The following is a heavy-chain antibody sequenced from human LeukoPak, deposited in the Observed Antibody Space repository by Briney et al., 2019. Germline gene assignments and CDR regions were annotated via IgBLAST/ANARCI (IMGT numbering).Heavy chain of an antibody. D-gene: IGHD1-26*01. CDR3: ARSISIVGSLRAFDY. J-gene: IGHJ4*02. Sequence: ASVKVSCKASGYTFTGYYMHWVRQAPGQGLEWMGCINPNSGGTNYAQKFQGRVTMTRDTSISTAYMELSRLRSDDTAVYYCARSISIVGSLRAFDYWGQGTLVTVSS. CDR2: INPNSGGT. V-gene: IGHV1-2*02. CDR1: GYTFTGYY.